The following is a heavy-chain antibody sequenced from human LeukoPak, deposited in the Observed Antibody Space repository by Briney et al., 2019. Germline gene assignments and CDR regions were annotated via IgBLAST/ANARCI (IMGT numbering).Heavy chain of an antibody. D-gene: IGHD5-18*01. J-gene: IGHJ4*02. Sequence: PGGSLRLSCAASGFTFSSYWMYWVRQAPGKGLEWVSSISATGNYIYYADSVKGRFTISRDNAKNSLYLQMNSLRAEDTAVYYCARDRSGYTFDDWGQGTLVTVSS. CDR2: ISATGNYI. V-gene: IGHV3-21*01. CDR3: ARDRSGYTFDD. CDR1: GFTFSSYW.